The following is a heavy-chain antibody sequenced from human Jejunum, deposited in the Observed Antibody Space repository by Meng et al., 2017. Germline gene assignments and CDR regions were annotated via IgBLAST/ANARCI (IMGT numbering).Heavy chain of an antibody. CDR1: GDPSSGPY. CDR2: VYDNGNT. J-gene: IGHJ5*02. CDR3: ARRAVGARGWIDP. Sequence: QVALQDSDPGLVKPSDTLALTCAVAGDPSSGPYWNWIRQPPGKGLEGIGCVYDNGNTNYNPSLKSRANMSLDTSKNQFSLRLSSVTAEDTAVYYCARRAVGARGWIDPWGQGTLVTVSS. D-gene: IGHD4/OR15-4a*01. V-gene: IGHV4-59*11.